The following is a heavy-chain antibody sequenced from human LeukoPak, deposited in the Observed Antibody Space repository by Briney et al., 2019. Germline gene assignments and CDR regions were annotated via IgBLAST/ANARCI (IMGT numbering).Heavy chain of an antibody. CDR2: INPSGGST. CDR3: AREGGGYSYGPNFDY. J-gene: IGHJ4*02. V-gene: IGHV1-46*01. Sequence: ASVKVSCKASGYTFTSYYIHWVRQAPGQGLEWMGIINPSGGSTSYAQKFQGRVTMTRDTSTSTVYMELSSLRSEDTAVYYCAREGGGYSYGPNFDYWGQGTLVTVSS. D-gene: IGHD5-18*01. CDR1: GYTFTSYY.